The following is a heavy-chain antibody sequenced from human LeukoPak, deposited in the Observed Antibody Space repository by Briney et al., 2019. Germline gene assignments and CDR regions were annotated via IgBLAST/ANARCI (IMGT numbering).Heavy chain of an antibody. J-gene: IGHJ5*02. CDR3: ARDDYRGVTNFDP. CDR2: IGTYGGDT. Sequence: ASVKVSCKATSRISWVRQAPGQGLEWMGWIGTYGGDTYYAQKFQGRITVTTDTSTSRVYMELRNLRSDDTAVYYCARDDYRGVTNFDPWGQGTLVTVSS. CDR1: TSR. D-gene: IGHD3-10*01. V-gene: IGHV1-18*01.